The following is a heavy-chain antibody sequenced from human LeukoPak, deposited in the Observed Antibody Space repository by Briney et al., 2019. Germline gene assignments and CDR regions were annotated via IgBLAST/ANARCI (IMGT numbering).Heavy chain of an antibody. CDR2: ISSSGSTI. CDR3: AEVGSGWYGY. D-gene: IGHD6-19*01. J-gene: IGHJ4*02. Sequence: PGGSLRLSCAASGFTFSSYEMYWVRQAPGKGLEWVSYISSSGSTIYYADSVEGRFTISRDNAKNSLYLQMNSLRAEDTAVYYCAEVGSGWYGYWGQGTLVTVSS. CDR1: GFTFSSYE. V-gene: IGHV3-48*03.